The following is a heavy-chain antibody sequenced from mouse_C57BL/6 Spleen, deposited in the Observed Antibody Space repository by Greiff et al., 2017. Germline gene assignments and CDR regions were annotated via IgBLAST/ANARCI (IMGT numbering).Heavy chain of an antibody. J-gene: IGHJ1*03. Sequence: QVHVKQPGAELVKPGASVKVSCKASGYTFTSYWMHWVKQRPGQGLEWIGRIHPSDSDTNYNQKFKGKATLTVDKSSSTAYMQLSSLTSEDSAVYYCAMNYGNSWYFDVWGTGTTVTVSS. CDR2: IHPSDSDT. D-gene: IGHD2-1*01. V-gene: IGHV1-74*01. CDR3: AMNYGNSWYFDV. CDR1: GYTFTSYW.